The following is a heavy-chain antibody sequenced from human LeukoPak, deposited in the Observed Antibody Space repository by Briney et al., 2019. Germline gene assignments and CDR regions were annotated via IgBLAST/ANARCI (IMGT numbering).Heavy chain of an antibody. V-gene: IGHV3-53*01. CDR3: ARETSSYAYFNY. CDR1: GFTVSSNY. Sequence: GGSLRLSCAASGFTVSSNYMSWVRQAPGKGLEWVSVIHSGGSTYYADSVKGRFTISRDNSQNTLYLQMSSLRVEDTAVYYCARETSSYAYFNYWGQGTLVTVSS. D-gene: IGHD5-18*01. J-gene: IGHJ4*02. CDR2: IHSGGST.